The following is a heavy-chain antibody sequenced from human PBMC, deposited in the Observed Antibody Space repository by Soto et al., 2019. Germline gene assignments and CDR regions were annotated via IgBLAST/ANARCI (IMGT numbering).Heavy chain of an antibody. Sequence: GGSLRLSCSASGFTFSSYAMNWCRQAPGKGLEWVSAIGTNGDTYYADSVKGRFTISRDNSKATLYLQMNSLRAEDTALYYCAKKYPGTRPFDYWGQGTLVTVSS. D-gene: IGHD2-2*01. CDR1: GFTFSSYA. CDR2: IGTNGDT. V-gene: IGHV3-23*01. CDR3: AKKYPGTRPFDY. J-gene: IGHJ4*02.